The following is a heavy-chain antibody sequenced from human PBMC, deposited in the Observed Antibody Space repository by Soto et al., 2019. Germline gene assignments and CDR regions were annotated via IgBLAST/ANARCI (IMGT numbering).Heavy chain of an antibody. CDR3: AKKDSGSYPYYYGMDV. V-gene: IGHV3-23*01. J-gene: IGHJ6*02. D-gene: IGHD3-10*01. CDR1: GFTFSSYA. CDR2: ISGSGGST. Sequence: GGSLRLSCAASGFTFSSYAMSWVRQAPGKGLEWVSAISGSGGSTYYADSVKGRLTISRDNSKNTLYLQMNSLRAEDKAVYYCAKKDSGSYPYYYGMDVWGQGTTVAVSS.